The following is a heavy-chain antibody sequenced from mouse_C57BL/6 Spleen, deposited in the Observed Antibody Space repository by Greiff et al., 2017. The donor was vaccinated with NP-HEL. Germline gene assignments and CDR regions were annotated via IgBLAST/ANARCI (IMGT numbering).Heavy chain of an antibody. CDR1: GFSLTSYG. J-gene: IGHJ4*01. D-gene: IGHD2-14*01. Sequence: VKLVESGPGLVAPSQSLSITCTVSGFSLTSYGVSWVRQPPGKGLEWLGVIWGDGSTNYHSALISRLSISKDNAKSQVFLKRNSLQTDDTATYYEANRGYAMDYWGQGTSVTVSS. CDR3: ANRGYAMDY. CDR2: IWGDGST. V-gene: IGHV2-3*01.